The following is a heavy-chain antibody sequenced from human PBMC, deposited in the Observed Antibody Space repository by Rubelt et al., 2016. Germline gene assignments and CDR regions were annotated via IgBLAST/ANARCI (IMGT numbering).Heavy chain of an antibody. J-gene: IGHJ4*02. CDR3: ARYNFGIASASLDY. Sequence: QLQLQESGPGLVKPSETLSLTCTVSGGSISSSSYYWGWIRQPPGKGLEWIGSIYYSGSTYYNPSLRSRVTISVDTSKNQFALKLNSVTAADTAVYYCARYNFGIASASLDYWGQGALVTVSS. D-gene: IGHD1-1*01. V-gene: IGHV4-39*07. CDR2: IYYSGST. CDR1: GGSISSSSYY.